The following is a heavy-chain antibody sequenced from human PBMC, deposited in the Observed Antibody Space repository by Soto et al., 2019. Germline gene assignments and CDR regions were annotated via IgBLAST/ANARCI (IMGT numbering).Heavy chain of an antibody. CDR2: IIPILGIA. V-gene: IGHV1-69*02. D-gene: IGHD2-21*02. Sequence: QVQLVQSGAEVKKPGSSVKVSCKASGGTFSSYTISWVRQAPGQGLEWMGRIIPILGIANYAQKFQGRVTITADKSTSPAYMELSSLRSEDTAVYYCARGDGGNSEVDYWGQGTLVTVSS. CDR3: ARGDGGNSEVDY. J-gene: IGHJ4*02. CDR1: GGTFSSYT.